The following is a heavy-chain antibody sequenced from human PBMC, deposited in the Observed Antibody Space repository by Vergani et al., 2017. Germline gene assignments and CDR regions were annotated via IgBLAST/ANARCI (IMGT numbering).Heavy chain of an antibody. CDR1: GGSISSYY. J-gene: IGHJ6*02. CDR2: IYYSGST. Sequence: QVQLQESGPGLVKPSETLSLTCTVSGGSISSYYWSWIRQPPGKGLEWIGYIYYSGSTNYNPSLKSRVTISVDTSKNQFSLKLSSVTAADTAVYYCARALYYYDSSGYRPRAYYYGMDVWGQGTTVTVSS. V-gene: IGHV4-59*01. D-gene: IGHD3-22*01. CDR3: ARALYYYDSSGYRPRAYYYGMDV.